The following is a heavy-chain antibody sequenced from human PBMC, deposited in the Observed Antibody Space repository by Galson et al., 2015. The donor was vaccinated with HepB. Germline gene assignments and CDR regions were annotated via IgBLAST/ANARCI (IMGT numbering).Heavy chain of an antibody. CDR3: ARDYTTGNAFDI. Sequence: ETLSLTCTVSGGSIASGIHYWGWVRQSPGKGLEWIGSLDYSGRTYYNPSLKNRITLSRDTSKNQFSLKLDSVTEADTAMYYCARDYTTGNAFDIWGQVTLGPVSS. CDR1: GGSIASGIHY. V-gene: IGHV4-39*07. CDR2: LDYSGRT. D-gene: IGHD4-17*01. J-gene: IGHJ3*02.